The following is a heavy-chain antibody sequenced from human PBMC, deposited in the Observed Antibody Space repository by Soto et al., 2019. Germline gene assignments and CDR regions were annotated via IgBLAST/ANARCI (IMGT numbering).Heavy chain of an antibody. CDR2: ISGSGGST. CDR1: GFTFSSYA. D-gene: IGHD3-10*01. Sequence: GGSLRLSCAASGFTFSSYAMGWVRQAPGKGLEWVSAISGSGGSTYYADSVKGRFTISRDNSKNTLYLQMNSLRAEDTAVYYCAKDTYYYGSGSFFDYWGQGTLVTVSS. V-gene: IGHV3-23*01. J-gene: IGHJ4*02. CDR3: AKDTYYYGSGSFFDY.